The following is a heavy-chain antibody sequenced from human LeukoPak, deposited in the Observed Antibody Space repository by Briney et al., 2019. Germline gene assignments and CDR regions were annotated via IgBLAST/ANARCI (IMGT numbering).Heavy chain of an antibody. D-gene: IGHD3-3*01. CDR2: INSDGSST. J-gene: IGHJ3*02. CDR1: GFTFSSYW. CDR3: AREALEWSPPDI. V-gene: IGHV3-74*01. Sequence: GGSLRLSCAASGFTFSSYWMHWVRQAPGKGLVWVSRINSDGSSTSYADSVKGRFTISRDNSKNTLYLQMNNMRTEDTAVYYCAREALEWSPPDIWGQGTTVTVSS.